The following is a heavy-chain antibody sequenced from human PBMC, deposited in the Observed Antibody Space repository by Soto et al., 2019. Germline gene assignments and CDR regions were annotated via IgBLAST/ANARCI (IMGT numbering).Heavy chain of an antibody. J-gene: IGHJ4*02. CDR1: GFTFSSYA. V-gene: IGHV3-23*01. Sequence: EVQLLESGGGLVQPGGSLRLSWAASGFTFSSYAMSWVRQAPGKGLERVSGSSGSGGSTYYADSVKGRFTISRDNSKNTLYRQMNCLRAEDSAVVYCAKATMIIVVTADFDYWGQGTLVTVSS. CDR3: AKATMIIVVTADFDY. D-gene: IGHD3-22*01. CDR2: SSGSGGST.